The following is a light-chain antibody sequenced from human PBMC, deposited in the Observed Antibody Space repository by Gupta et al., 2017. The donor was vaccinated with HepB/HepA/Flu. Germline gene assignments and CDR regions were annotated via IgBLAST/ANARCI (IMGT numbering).Light chain of an antibody. CDR2: SAS. CDR3: QQSYDIPFT. J-gene: IGKJ3*01. CDR1: QIITTY. Sequence: DIQMNQSPSSLSASIGDRVTITCRASQIITTYLSWYQQKPWKAPRLLISSASRLQSGVPSRFSGSGSGTDFTLTISSLQLEDFATYYCQQSYDIPFTFGPGTTVDI. V-gene: IGKV1-39*01.